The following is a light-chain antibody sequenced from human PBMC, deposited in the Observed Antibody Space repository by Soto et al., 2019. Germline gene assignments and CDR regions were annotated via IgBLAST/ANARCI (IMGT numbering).Light chain of an antibody. CDR2: GAS. CDR3: QQCGGSPRT. Sequence: EIVLTQSPGTLSLSPGERATLSCRASQNVNSAYIVWYQQKPSQAPRLLIHGASTRATGIPDRFSGSGSGTVFTLTISRLEPEDFAVYYCQQCGGSPRTFGQGTKLEIK. V-gene: IGKV3-20*01. J-gene: IGKJ2*01. CDR1: QNVNSAY.